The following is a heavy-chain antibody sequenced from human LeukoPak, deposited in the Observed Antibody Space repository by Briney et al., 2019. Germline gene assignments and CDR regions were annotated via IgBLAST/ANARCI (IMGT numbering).Heavy chain of an antibody. V-gene: IGHV4-38-2*02. Sequence: SETLSLTCTVSGYSITTGYYWGWIRQPPGKGLEWIGSFYHSGSTYYNPSLKSRVTISVDTSKNQFSLKLDSVTAADTAVYYCARDSPLGRPDYWGQGTLVTVSS. J-gene: IGHJ4*02. CDR2: FYHSGST. CDR1: GYSITTGYY. D-gene: IGHD1-26*01. CDR3: ARDSPLGRPDY.